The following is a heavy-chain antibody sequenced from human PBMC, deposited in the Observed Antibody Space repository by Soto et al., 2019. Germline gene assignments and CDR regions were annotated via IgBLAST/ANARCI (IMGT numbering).Heavy chain of an antibody. D-gene: IGHD6-13*01. Sequence: ASETLSLTCTVSGGSISSGDYYWSWIRQPPGKGLEWIGYIHYSESTYYNPSLQSRVTISVDTSKNHFSLKLSSVTAADTAVYYCARETPYSSSWDNYFDYWGPGSLVTVSS. CDR2: IHYSEST. J-gene: IGHJ4*02. V-gene: IGHV4-30-4*01. CDR3: ARETPYSSSWDNYFDY. CDR1: GGSISSGDYY.